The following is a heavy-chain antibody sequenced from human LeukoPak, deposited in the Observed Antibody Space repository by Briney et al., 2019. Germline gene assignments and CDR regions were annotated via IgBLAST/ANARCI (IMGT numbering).Heavy chain of an antibody. CDR3: VRSRPQVTTWYFDI. Sequence: SETLSLTCAVYGGSFSGYYWSWIRQPPGKGLEWIGEINHSGGTNHNPSLKNRVTTSIDTSKNQFSLKLSSVTAADTAIYYCVRSRPQVTTWYFDIWGRGTLVTVSS. CDR2: INHSGGT. J-gene: IGHJ2*01. D-gene: IGHD4-17*01. V-gene: IGHV4-34*01. CDR1: GGSFSGYY.